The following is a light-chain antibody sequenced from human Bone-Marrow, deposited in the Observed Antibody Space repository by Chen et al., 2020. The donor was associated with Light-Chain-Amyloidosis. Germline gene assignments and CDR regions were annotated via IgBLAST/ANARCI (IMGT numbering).Light chain of an antibody. CDR3: QVWDRSSDRPV. CDR1: NIGSTS. J-gene: IGLJ3*02. V-gene: IGLV3-21*02. CDR2: DDS. Sequence: SYVLTQPSSVSVAPGQTATIACGGTNIGSTSVHWYQQTPGQAPLLVVYDDSDRPSGIPERLAGSASGNTATLTIGRVEAGDEADYYCQVWDRSSDRPVFGGGTKLTVL.